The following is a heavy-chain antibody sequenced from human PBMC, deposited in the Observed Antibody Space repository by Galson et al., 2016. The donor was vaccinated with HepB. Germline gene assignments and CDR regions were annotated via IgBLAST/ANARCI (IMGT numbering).Heavy chain of an antibody. CDR2: ISASGTFK. V-gene: IGHV3-21*01. Sequence: SLRLSCAASGFSLSRSSVNWVRQAPGKGLEWVSAISASGTFKYYAASVTGRFTISRDNGKNSVFLQMQSLRPDDPAVYFCARDQGWVEPSRFDSWGQGDLVIVSS. D-gene: IGHD1-26*01. J-gene: IGHJ4*02. CDR3: ARDQGWVEPSRFDS. CDR1: GFSLSRSS.